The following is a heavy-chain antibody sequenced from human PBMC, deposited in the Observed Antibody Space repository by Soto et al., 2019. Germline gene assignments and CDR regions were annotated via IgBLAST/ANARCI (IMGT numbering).Heavy chain of an antibody. CDR1: GFTFSSYA. CDR2: ISYDGSNK. CDR3: ARDPSYDYYYYGMDV. V-gene: IGHV3-30-3*01. J-gene: IGHJ6*02. Sequence: GGSLRLSCTASGFTFSSYAMHWVRQAPGKGLEWVAVISYDGSNKYHADSVKGRFTISRVNSKNTLYLQMNSLRAEDTAVYYCARDPSYDYYYYGMDVWGQGTTVTVSS. D-gene: IGHD3-16*01.